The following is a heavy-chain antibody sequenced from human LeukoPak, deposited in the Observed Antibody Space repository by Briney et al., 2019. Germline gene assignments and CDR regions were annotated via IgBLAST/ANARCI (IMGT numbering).Heavy chain of an antibody. J-gene: IGHJ4*02. V-gene: IGHV4-59*01. D-gene: IGHD1-26*01. CDR3: ARGASGSYLEFDY. CDR1: GGSISSYY. Sequence: SETLSLTCTVSGGSISSYYWSWIRQPPGKGLEWIGYIYHSGSTNYNPSLKSRVTISVDTSKNQFSLKLSSVTAADTAVYYCARGASGSYLEFDYWGQGTLVTVSS. CDR2: IYHSGST.